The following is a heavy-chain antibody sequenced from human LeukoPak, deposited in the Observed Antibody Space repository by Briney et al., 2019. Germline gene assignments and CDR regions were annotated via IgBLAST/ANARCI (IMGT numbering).Heavy chain of an antibody. J-gene: IGHJ4*02. CDR1: GFIFSNYA. V-gene: IGHV3-23*01. Sequence: PGGSLRLSCAASGFIFSNYAMSWVRQAPGKGLEWVSSISSSGGGTYYADSVKGRFTISRDNSKNTLSLQMNSLKAEDTAVYYCAKINSGSYTDYWGQGTLVTVSS. CDR2: ISSSGGGT. CDR3: AKINSGSYTDY. D-gene: IGHD1-26*01.